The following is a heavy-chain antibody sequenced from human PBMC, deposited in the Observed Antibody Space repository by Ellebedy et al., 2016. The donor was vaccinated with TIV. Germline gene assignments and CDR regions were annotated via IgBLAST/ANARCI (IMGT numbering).Heavy chain of an antibody. Sequence: GESLKISCAASGFTFSSYAMHWVRQAPGKGLEWVAVISYDGNNKYYADSVKGRFTISRDNSKNTLYLQMNSPRAEDTAVYYCARGEETYGMGYFDYWGQGTLVTVSS. V-gene: IGHV3-30-3*01. D-gene: IGHD4-17*01. J-gene: IGHJ4*02. CDR3: ARGEETYGMGYFDY. CDR2: ISYDGNNK. CDR1: GFTFSSYA.